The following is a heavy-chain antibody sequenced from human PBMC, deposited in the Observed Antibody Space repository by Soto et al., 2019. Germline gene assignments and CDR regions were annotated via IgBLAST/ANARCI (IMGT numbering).Heavy chain of an antibody. D-gene: IGHD1-1*01. CDR3: AKDSWNDPESYYFDY. CDR1: GFTFSSYG. Sequence: QVQLVESGGGVVQPGRSLRLSCAASGFTFSSYGMHWVRQAPGKGLEWVAVISYDGSNKYYADSVKGRFTISRDNSKNTLYLQMNSLRAEDTAVYYCAKDSWNDPESYYFDYWGQGTLVTVSS. J-gene: IGHJ4*02. CDR2: ISYDGSNK. V-gene: IGHV3-30*18.